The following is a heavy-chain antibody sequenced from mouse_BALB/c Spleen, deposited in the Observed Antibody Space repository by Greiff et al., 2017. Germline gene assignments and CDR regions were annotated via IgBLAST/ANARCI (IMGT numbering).Heavy chain of an antibody. CDR3: SRGRYCSSSHWYFDV. CDR1: GFTFSSYA. J-gene: IGHJ1*01. D-gene: IGHD1-1*01. V-gene: IGHV5-6-5*01. CDR2: ISSGGST. Sequence: EVKLVGSGGGLVKPGGSLKLSCAASGFTFSSYAMSWVRQTPEKRLEWVASISSGGSTYYLDSVKGRFTISRDNARNILYLQRSSLRSEDTAMYYCSRGRYCSSSHWYFDVWGAGTTVTVSS.